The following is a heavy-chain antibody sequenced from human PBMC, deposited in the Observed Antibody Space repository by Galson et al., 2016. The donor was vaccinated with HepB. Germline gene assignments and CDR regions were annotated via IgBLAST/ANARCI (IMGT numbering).Heavy chain of an antibody. CDR2: ISYDGSKK. Sequence: SLRLSCAASGFTFSSYAMHWVRQAPGEGLEWVALISYDGSKKYFADSVKGRFTISRDNSKDTLYLQVNSLRPEDSAVYYCARVMYDLRDYYHYYGMDVWGQGTTVTVSS. CDR1: GFTFSSYA. V-gene: IGHV3-30-3*01. CDR3: ARVMYDLRDYYHYYGMDV. J-gene: IGHJ6*02. D-gene: IGHD3-3*01.